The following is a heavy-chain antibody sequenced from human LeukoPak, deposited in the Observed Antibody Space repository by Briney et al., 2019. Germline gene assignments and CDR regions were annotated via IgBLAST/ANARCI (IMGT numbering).Heavy chain of an antibody. CDR1: GYTLTSYR. V-gene: IGHV1-18*01. CDR3: ARDIVVVPAAKLFDI. CDR2: ISAYNGNT. D-gene: IGHD2-2*01. J-gene: IGHJ3*02. Sequence: GASVKVSCRASGYTLTSYRISWVRQARGRGLEWMGWISAYNGNTNYAQQLQGRLTMTTDTPKSTAYMELRSLRSDDTAVYYCARDIVVVPAAKLFDIWGQGTMVTLSS.